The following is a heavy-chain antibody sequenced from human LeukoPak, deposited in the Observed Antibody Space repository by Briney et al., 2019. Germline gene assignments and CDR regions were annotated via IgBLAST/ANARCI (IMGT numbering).Heavy chain of an antibody. CDR2: ISGSGGST. V-gene: IGHV3-23*01. D-gene: IGHD5-24*01. J-gene: IGHJ4*02. CDR1: GFTFSDYY. Sequence: GGSLRLSCAASGFTFSDYYMSWIRQAPGKGLEWVSAISGSGGSTYYADSVKGRFTISRDNSKNTLYLQMNSLRAEDTAVYYCAKVVEMATIRYFDYWGQGTLVTVSS. CDR3: AKVVEMATIRYFDY.